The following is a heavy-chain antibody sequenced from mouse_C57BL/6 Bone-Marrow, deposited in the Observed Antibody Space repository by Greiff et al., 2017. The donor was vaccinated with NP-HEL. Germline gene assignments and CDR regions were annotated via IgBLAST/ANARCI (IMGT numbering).Heavy chain of an antibody. CDR3: ARDSNLAWFAY. D-gene: IGHD2-5*01. CDR1: GFTFSDYG. Sequence: EVMLVESGGGLVKPGGSLKLSCAASGFTFSDYGMHWVRQAPEKGLEWVAYISSGSSTIYYADTVKGRFTISRDNAKNTLFLQMTSLRSEDTAIYYCARDSNLAWFAYWGQGTLVTVSA. V-gene: IGHV5-17*01. CDR2: ISSGSSTI. J-gene: IGHJ3*01.